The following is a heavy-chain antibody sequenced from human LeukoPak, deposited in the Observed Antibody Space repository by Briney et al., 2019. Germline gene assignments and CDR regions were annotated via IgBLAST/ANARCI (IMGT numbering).Heavy chain of an antibody. CDR2: INSDGSST. CDR1: GFTFSSYW. D-gene: IGHD5-18*01. CDR3: ATLNTAMVEFDY. J-gene: IGHJ4*02. V-gene: IGHV3-74*01. Sequence: PGGSLRLPCAASGFTFSSYWMHWVRQAPGKGLVWVSRINSDGSSTSYADSVKGRFTTSRDNAKNTLYLQMNSLRAEDTAVYYCATLNTAMVEFDYWGQGTLVTVSS.